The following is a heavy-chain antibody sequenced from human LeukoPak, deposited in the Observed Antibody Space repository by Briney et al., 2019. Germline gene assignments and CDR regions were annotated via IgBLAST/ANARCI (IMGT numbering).Heavy chain of an antibody. J-gene: IGHJ4*02. V-gene: IGHV1-24*01. CDR3: ATSSFGVGTFDY. CDR2: FDPEDGET. Sequence: ASVKVSCKVSGYTLTELSMHWVRQAPGKGLEWMGGFDPEDGETIYAQKFQGRVTMTGDTSTDTAYMELSSLRSEDTAVYYCATSSFGVGTFDYRGQGTLVTVSS. CDR1: GYTLTELS. D-gene: IGHD3-16*01.